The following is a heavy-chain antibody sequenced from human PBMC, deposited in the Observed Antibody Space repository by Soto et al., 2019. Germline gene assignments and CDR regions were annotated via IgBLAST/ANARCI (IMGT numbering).Heavy chain of an antibody. CDR2: IYYSGST. D-gene: IGHD4-17*01. J-gene: IGHJ3*02. CDR3: ARQGHGDPKAFDI. CDR1: GGSISSGGYY. V-gene: IGHV4-31*03. Sequence: QVQLQESGPGLVKPSQTLSLTCTVSGGSISSGGYYWSWIRQHPGKGLEWIGYIYYSGSTYYNPSLKSRVTLSVDTSKNQFSLKLSSVTAADTAVYYCARQGHGDPKAFDIWGQGTMVTVSS.